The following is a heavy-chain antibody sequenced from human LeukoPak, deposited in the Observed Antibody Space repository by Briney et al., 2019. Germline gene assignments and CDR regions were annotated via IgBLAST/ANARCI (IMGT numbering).Heavy chain of an antibody. CDR1: GGTFSSYA. CDR3: VRLNRGSAYYYYGMDV. CDR2: IIPIFGTA. J-gene: IGHJ6*02. V-gene: IGHV1-69*01. D-gene: IGHD7-27*01. Sequence: SVKVSCKASGGTFSSYAISWVRQAPGQGLEWMGGIIPIFGTANYAQKFQGRVTITADESTSTAYMELSSLKASDTAMYYCVRLNRGSAYYYYGMDVWGQGTTVTVSS.